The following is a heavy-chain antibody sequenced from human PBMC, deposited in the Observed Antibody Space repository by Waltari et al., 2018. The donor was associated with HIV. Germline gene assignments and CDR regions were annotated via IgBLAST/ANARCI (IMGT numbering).Heavy chain of an antibody. Sequence: QVQLVQSGAEVKKPGSSVKVSCKASGGTFSSYAISWVRQAPGQGLEWMGGIIPIFGTANYAQKFQGRVTITADESTSTAYMELSSLRSEDTAVYYCASRYNWNYSDYYGMDVWGQGTTVTVSS. CDR3: ASRYNWNYSDYYGMDV. CDR2: IIPIFGTA. D-gene: IGHD1-7*01. CDR1: GGTFSSYA. V-gene: IGHV1-69*01. J-gene: IGHJ6*02.